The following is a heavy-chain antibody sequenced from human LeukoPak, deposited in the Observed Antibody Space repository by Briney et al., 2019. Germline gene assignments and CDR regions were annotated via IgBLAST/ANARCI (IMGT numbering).Heavy chain of an antibody. CDR2: IDWDDDK. Sequence: SGPALVKPTQTLTLTCTFSGFSLSTPEMCVTWIRQPPGKAVEWLARIDWDDDKFYSPSLRTRLTISKDTPKNQVVLRMTNMDPVDTGTYYCARMTPDSPSFDYWGQGALITVSS. CDR1: GFSLSTPEMC. D-gene: IGHD2-15*01. CDR3: ARMTPDSPSFDY. V-gene: IGHV2-70*17. J-gene: IGHJ4*02.